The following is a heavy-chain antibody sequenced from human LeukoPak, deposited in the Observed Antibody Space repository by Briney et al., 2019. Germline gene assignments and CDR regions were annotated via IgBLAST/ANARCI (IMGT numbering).Heavy chain of an antibody. Sequence: ASVKVSCKASGYIFTSYAMHWVRQAPGQRLEWMGWINAGNGNTKYSQKFQGRITITRDTSASTVYMELSSLRSEDTAVYYCARDIDRVFNWFDPWGQGTLVTVSS. CDR1: GYIFTSYA. CDR2: INAGNGNT. V-gene: IGHV1-3*01. J-gene: IGHJ5*02. CDR3: ARDIDRVFNWFDP. D-gene: IGHD6-13*01.